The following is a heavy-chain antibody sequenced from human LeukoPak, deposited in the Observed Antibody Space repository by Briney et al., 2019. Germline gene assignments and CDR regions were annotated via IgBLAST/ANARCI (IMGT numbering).Heavy chain of an antibody. J-gene: IGHJ4*02. CDR3: ARDKAIDYYGSGSYYNGFDY. CDR1: GGSISSYY. Sequence: PSETLSLTCTVSGGSISSYYWSWIRQPPGKGLEWIGYIYYSGSTNYNPSLKSRVTLSVDTSKNQFSLKLSSVTAADTAVYYCARDKAIDYYGSGSYYNGFDYWGQGTLVTVSS. CDR2: IYYSGST. V-gene: IGHV4-59*01. D-gene: IGHD3-10*01.